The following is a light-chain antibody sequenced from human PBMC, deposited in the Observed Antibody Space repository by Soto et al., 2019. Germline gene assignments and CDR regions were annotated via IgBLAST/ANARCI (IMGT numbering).Light chain of an antibody. Sequence: QSALTQPRSVSGSPGQSVTISCAGTNSDVGGYNHVSWYQQEPGKAPKLIIYDVTKRPSGVPDRFSGSKSATTASLTISGLQTEDEAYYYCCSYAGSYTLSFGGGTKLTVL. CDR1: NSDVGGYNH. J-gene: IGLJ2*01. V-gene: IGLV2-11*01. CDR3: CSYAGSYTLS. CDR2: DVT.